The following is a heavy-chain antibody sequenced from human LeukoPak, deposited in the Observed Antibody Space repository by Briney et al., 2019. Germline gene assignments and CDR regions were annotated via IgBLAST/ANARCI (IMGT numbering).Heavy chain of an antibody. CDR2: INPSGGST. V-gene: IGHV1-46*01. CDR1: GYTFTSYY. Sequence: ASVKVSCKASGYTFTSYYMHWVRQAPGQGLEWMGIINPSGGSTSYAQKFQGRVTMTRDTSTSTVYMELSSLRSEDTAVYYCAKDHEVVVAATRSYFDYWGQGTLVTVSS. J-gene: IGHJ4*02. CDR3: AKDHEVVVAATRSYFDY. D-gene: IGHD2-15*01.